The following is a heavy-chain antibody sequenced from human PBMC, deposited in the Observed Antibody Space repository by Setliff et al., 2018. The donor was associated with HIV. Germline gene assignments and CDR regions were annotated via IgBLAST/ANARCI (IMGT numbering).Heavy chain of an antibody. CDR2: ISGYNGDT. CDR3: ARDLVGHGSGSYYDIPFDH. CDR1: GYTLTKYG. Sequence: ASVKVSCKTSGYTLTKYGISWVRQAPGQGLEWMGWISGYNGDTKLAQKFQGRLTVTADTSRGLAFMELRSLGSDDTAIYYCARDLVGHGSGSYYDIPFDHWGQGTLVTVSS. J-gene: IGHJ4*02. D-gene: IGHD3-10*01. V-gene: IGHV1-18*01.